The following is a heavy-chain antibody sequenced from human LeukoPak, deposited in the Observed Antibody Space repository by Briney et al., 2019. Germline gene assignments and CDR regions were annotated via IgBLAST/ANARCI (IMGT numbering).Heavy chain of an antibody. V-gene: IGHV3-49*04. CDR3: TRGRIGDFDY. D-gene: IGHD4-17*01. CDR2: IRRKAYGGAT. CDR1: GFTFSDYA. Sequence: GGSLRLSCTASGFTFSDYAMNWVRRAPGKGLERVGLIRRKAYGGATEYAASVKGRFTISRDDSKSIAYMQMNSLKTEDTAVYYCTRGRIGDFDYWGQGTLVTVSS. J-gene: IGHJ4*02.